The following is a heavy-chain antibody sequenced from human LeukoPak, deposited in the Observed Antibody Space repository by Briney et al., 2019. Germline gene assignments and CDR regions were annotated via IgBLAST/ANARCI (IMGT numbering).Heavy chain of an antibody. CDR1: GYTFTSYG. D-gene: IGHD6-19*01. CDR3: VRMMSIPVAGHRPLFDY. V-gene: IGHV1-18*01. Sequence: GASVKVSCKASGYTFTSYGINWVRQAPGQGLEWMGWISAYNGNTNYAQKLQDRVTMTTDTSTSTAYMELRSLRSDDTAIYYCVRMMSIPVAGHRPLFDYWGQGTLVTVSS. J-gene: IGHJ4*02. CDR2: ISAYNGNT.